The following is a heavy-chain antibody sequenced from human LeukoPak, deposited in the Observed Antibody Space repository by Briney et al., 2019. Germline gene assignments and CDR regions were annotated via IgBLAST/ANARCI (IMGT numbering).Heavy chain of an antibody. CDR3: AKVLSDYGAYGRWFDP. V-gene: IGHV3-23*01. Sequence: GGSLRLSCAASRFTFSSYAVSWVRQAPGKGLEWVSSISASGGNTYYADSVKGRSTLSRDNSKNTLYLQMNSLRAEDTAVYYCAKVLSDYGAYGRWFDPWGQGTLVTVSS. CDR2: ISASGGNT. CDR1: RFTFSSYA. D-gene: IGHD4-17*01. J-gene: IGHJ5*02.